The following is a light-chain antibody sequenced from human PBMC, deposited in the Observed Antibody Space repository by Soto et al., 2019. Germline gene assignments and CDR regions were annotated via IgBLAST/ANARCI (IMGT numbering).Light chain of an antibody. J-gene: IGKJ5*01. CDR2: GTS. CDR1: ERIYSAY. CDR3: QQYGNSPIT. V-gene: IGKV3-20*01. Sequence: EVVLTQSPGTLSLSRGERATLSCRASERIYSAYLGWYQQKPGQAPRLLIYGTSSRATGIPERFSGSGSGTDFTLTISRLEPEDFAVYYCQQYGNSPITFGQGTRLEMK.